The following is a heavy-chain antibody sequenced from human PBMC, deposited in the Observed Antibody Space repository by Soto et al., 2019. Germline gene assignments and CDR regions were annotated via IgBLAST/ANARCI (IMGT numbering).Heavy chain of an antibody. J-gene: IGHJ5*02. V-gene: IGHV4-34*01. CDR2: IDQSGST. CDR1: GGSFSGYY. D-gene: IGHD3-10*01. Sequence: QVQLQQWGAGLLKSSETLSLTCAVYGGSFSGYYWNWLRQPPGEGLEWIGKIDQSGSTNYNPSLESRVARSGDTSRSQFSLKLTSVTAMDTAVYYCAGGRDTLVRGVMNWFDPWGQGTLVTVSS. CDR3: AGGRDTLVRGVMNWFDP.